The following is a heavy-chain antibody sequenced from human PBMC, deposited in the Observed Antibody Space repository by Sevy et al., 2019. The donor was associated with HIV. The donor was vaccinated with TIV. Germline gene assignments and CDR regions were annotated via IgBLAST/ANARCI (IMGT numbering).Heavy chain of an antibody. Sequence: SETLSLTCTVSGGSISSGSYYWSWIRQPAGKGLEWIGRIYTSGSTNYNPSLKSRVTISVDTSKNQFSLKLSSVTAVDTAVYYCARGGGNSFLDAFDIWGQGTMVTVSS. D-gene: IGHD2-21*02. CDR1: GGSISSGSYY. CDR2: IYTSGST. J-gene: IGHJ3*02. CDR3: ARGGGNSFLDAFDI. V-gene: IGHV4-61*02.